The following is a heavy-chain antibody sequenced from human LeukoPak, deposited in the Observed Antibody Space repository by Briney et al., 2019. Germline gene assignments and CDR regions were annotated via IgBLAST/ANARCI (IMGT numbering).Heavy chain of an antibody. Sequence: SETLSLTCAVYGGSFSDYYWSWIRQPPGKGLEWIGYIYFSGSTYYNPSLKSRVTISVDTSKNQFSLKLSSVTAADTAVYYCARDPGGYYFDYWGQGALVTVSS. V-gene: IGHV4-30-4*08. D-gene: IGHD3-10*01. CDR2: IYFSGST. CDR3: ARDPGGYYFDY. CDR1: GGSFSDYY. J-gene: IGHJ4*02.